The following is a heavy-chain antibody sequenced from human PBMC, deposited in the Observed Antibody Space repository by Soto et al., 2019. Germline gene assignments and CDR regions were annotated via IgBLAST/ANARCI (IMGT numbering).Heavy chain of an antibody. V-gene: IGHV4-4*02. Sequence: QVQLQESGPGLVKPSGTLSLHCAVSGDSISSNNWWSWVRQPPGKGLEWIGEAFHNGVGNYNPSLKGRVSIYVYKLKNQFSLELNSVIAAYTAVYYCARLIGYSYGNGWYDPWGQGSLVTVSS. CDR3: ARLIGYSYGNGWYDP. J-gene: IGHJ5*02. D-gene: IGHD5-18*01. CDR2: AFHNGVG. CDR1: GDSISSNNW.